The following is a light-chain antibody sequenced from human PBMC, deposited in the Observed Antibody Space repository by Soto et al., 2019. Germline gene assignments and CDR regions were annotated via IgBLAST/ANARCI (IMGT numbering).Light chain of an antibody. CDR2: LGS. CDR1: QSLLHSNGYNY. J-gene: IGKJ5*01. Sequence: DIVMTQSPLSLPVTPGEPASISCRSSQSLLHSNGYNYLDWYLQKPGQSPQLLIYLGSNRASGVPDMFSCSGSGTDFTLKISRVEAEDVGVYYCMQALQTPITFGQGTRLEIK. V-gene: IGKV2-28*01. CDR3: MQALQTPIT.